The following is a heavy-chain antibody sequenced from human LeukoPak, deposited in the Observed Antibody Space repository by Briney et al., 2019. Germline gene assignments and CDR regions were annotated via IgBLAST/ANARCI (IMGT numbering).Heavy chain of an antibody. Sequence: GASVKVSCKASGYTFTGYYMHWVRQAPGQGLEWMGWINPNSGGTNYAQKFQGRVTMTRDTSISTAYMELSRLRSDDTAVYYCASALIAVAGTRPYDYWGQGTLVTVSS. J-gene: IGHJ4*02. CDR2: INPNSGGT. CDR3: ASALIAVAGTRPYDY. CDR1: GYTFTGYY. D-gene: IGHD6-19*01. V-gene: IGHV1-2*02.